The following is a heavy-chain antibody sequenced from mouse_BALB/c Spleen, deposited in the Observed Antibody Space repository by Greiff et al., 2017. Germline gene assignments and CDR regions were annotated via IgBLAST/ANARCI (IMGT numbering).Heavy chain of an antibody. CDR3: ARQGGNPWFAY. Sequence: DVQLVESGGDLVKPGGSLKLSCAASGFTFSSSGMSWVRQTPDKRLEWVATISSGGSYTYYPDSVKGRFTISRDNAKNTLYLQMSSLKSEDTAMYYCARQGGNPWFAYWGQGTLVTVSA. D-gene: IGHD2-1*01. J-gene: IGHJ3*01. CDR2: ISSGGSYT. CDR1: GFTFSSSG. V-gene: IGHV5-6*01.